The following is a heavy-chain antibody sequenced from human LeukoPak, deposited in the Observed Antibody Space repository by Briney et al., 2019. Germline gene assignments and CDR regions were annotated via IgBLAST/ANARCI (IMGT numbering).Heavy chain of an antibody. CDR2: ISGSDGST. D-gene: IGHD3-22*01. Sequence: EGSLRLSCVATGFTFSTYAMSRVRQAPGKGLEWVSAISGSDGSTYHADSVKGRFTISRDNSKNTLYLQMNSLRAEDTAVYYCARDSRSGYYYYWGQGTLVTVSS. CDR1: GFTFSTYA. J-gene: IGHJ4*02. CDR3: ARDSRSGYYYY. V-gene: IGHV3-23*01.